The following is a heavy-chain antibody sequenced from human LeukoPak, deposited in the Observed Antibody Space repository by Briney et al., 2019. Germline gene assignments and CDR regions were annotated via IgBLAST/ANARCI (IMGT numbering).Heavy chain of an antibody. CDR2: ISYDGSNK. D-gene: IGHD6-13*01. CDR3: ARDEVIAAAALLAV. CDR1: GFTFSSYA. J-gene: IGHJ6*02. V-gene: IGHV3-30-3*01. Sequence: GRSLRLSCAASGFTFSSYAMRWVRQAPGKGLEWVEVISYDGSNKYYADSVKGRFTISRDNSKNTLYLQMNSLRAEDTAVYYCARDEVIAAAALLAVWGQGTTVTVSS.